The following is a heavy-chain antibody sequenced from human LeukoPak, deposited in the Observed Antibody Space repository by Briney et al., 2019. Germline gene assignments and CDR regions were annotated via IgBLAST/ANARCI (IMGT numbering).Heavy chain of an antibody. Sequence: GASVKVSCKASGGTFSSYAISWVRQAPGQGLEWMGRIIPILGIANYAQKFQGRVTITADKSTSTAYMELSSLRSEDTAVYHCARQKTVAGPYYFDYWGQGTLVTVSS. V-gene: IGHV1-69*04. J-gene: IGHJ4*02. CDR1: GGTFSSYA. D-gene: IGHD6-19*01. CDR2: IIPILGIA. CDR3: ARQKTVAGPYYFDY.